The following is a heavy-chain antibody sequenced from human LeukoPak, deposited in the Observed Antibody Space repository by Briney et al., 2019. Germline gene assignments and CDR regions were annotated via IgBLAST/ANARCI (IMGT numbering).Heavy chain of an antibody. Sequence: SETLSLTCTVSGGSLSAYYWSWIRQPPGKGLHWIGYIYYSGGTNYNPSLKSRVTISVDTSKNQFSLKLNSVTAADTAVYYCASMVPAGYFDYWGQGTLITVSS. CDR1: GGSLSAYY. D-gene: IGHD2-2*01. CDR2: IYYSGGT. J-gene: IGHJ4*02. CDR3: ASMVPAGYFDY. V-gene: IGHV4-59*01.